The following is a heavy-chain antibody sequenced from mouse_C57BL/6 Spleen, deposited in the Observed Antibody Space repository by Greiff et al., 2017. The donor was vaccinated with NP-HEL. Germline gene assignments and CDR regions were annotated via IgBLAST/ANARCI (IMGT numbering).Heavy chain of an antibody. D-gene: IGHD2-5*01. CDR1: GYTFTSYW. CDR3: ARASNSYYAMDY. V-gene: IGHV1-53*01. J-gene: IGHJ4*01. CDR2: INPSNGGT. Sequence: VQLQQSGTELVKPGASVKLSCKASGYTFTSYWMHWVKQRPGQGLEWIGNINPSNGGTNYNEQFKSKATLTVDKSSSTAYMQLSSLTSEDSAVYYCARASNSYYAMDYWGQGTSVTVSS.